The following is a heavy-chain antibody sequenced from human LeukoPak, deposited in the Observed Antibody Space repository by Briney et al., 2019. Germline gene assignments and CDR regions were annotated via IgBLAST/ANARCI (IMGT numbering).Heavy chain of an antibody. CDR2: IFAGGGAA. Sequence: PGGSLRLSCPVSGFTFSDYAMTWVRQAPGKGLEWVSSIFAGGGAALYADSVRGRFTIFRDDSKSTLFLQMHGLRAEDTAIYYCAKNYYDRRGPYSWVFDYWGQGTLVTVSS. V-gene: IGHV3-23*01. CDR3: AKNYYDRRGPYSWVFDY. CDR1: GFTFSDYA. J-gene: IGHJ4*02. D-gene: IGHD3-22*01.